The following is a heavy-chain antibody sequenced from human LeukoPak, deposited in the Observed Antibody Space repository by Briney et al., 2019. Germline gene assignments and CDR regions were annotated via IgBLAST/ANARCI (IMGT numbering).Heavy chain of an antibody. D-gene: IGHD6-19*01. CDR3: AKGYSSGWRTYFDY. CDR1: GFTSSSCA. J-gene: IGHJ4*02. V-gene: IGHV3-23*01. CDR2: IISTGGST. Sequence: GGSLRLSCAASGFTSSSCAMSWVRQAPGKGLEWVSGIISTGGSTYYADSVKGRFTISRDNSKSTLSLQMDSQRAEDTAVYYCAKGYSSGWRTYFDYWGQGTLVTVSS.